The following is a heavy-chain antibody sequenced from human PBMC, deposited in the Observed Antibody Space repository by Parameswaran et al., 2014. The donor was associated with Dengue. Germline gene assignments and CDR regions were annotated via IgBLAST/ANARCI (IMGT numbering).Heavy chain of an antibody. Sequence: KWIRQPPGKGLEWVSSISSSSSYIYYADSVKGRFTISRDNAKNSLYLQMNSLRAEDTAVYYCAIYQLLLGDYYYYGMDVWGQGTTVTVSS. V-gene: IGHV3-21*01. J-gene: IGHJ6*02. CDR2: ISSSSSYI. D-gene: IGHD2-2*01. CDR3: AIYQLLLGDYYYYGMDV.